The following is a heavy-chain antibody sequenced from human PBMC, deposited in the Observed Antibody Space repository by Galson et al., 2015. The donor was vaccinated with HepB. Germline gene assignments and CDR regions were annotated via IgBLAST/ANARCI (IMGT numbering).Heavy chain of an antibody. V-gene: IGHV3-74*01. D-gene: IGHD1-26*01. J-gene: IGHJ4*02. CDR3: ARVGYTGSHDLWY. CDR1: GFTFSAYW. Sequence: SLRLSCAASGFTFSAYWMHWVRQVPGKGLVWVSRVKTDGSITSYADSVKGRFTISRDNAKNTLYLQMNSLRAEDTAVYYCARVGYTGSHDLWYWGPGTLVTVSS. CDR2: VKTDGSIT.